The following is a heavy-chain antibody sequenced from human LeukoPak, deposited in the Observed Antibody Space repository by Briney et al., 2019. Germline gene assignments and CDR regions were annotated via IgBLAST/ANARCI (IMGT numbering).Heavy chain of an antibody. J-gene: IGHJ4*02. Sequence: GGSLRLSCAASGFTFSSYGMHWVRQAPGKGLEWVAFIRYDGSNKYYADSVKGRFTISRDNSKNTLYLQMNSLRAEDTAVYYCARTPGGYSYGFGYWGQGTLVTVSS. D-gene: IGHD5-18*01. CDR1: GFTFSSYG. V-gene: IGHV3-30*02. CDR2: IRYDGSNK. CDR3: ARTPGGYSYGFGY.